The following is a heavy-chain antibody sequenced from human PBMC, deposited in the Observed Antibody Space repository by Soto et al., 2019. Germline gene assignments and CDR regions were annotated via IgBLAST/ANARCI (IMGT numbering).Heavy chain of an antibody. CDR3: ARGFGSGWSRGGYFDY. CDR1: GFTFSSYE. V-gene: IGHV3-48*03. D-gene: IGHD6-19*01. J-gene: IGHJ4*02. CDR2: ISISGSTI. Sequence: LRLSCAASGFTFSSYELNWVRQAPGKGLEWVSYISISGSTIYYADSVKGRVTISRDNAKKSLYLQMNSLRAEDTAVYYCARGFGSGWSRGGYFDYWGQGTLVTVSS.